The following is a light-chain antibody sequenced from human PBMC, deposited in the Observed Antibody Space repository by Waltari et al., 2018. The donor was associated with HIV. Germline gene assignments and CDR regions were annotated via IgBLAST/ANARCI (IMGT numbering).Light chain of an antibody. CDR3: WAFAGFSNIL. CDR1: SGAVRSYNF. J-gene: IGLJ2*01. V-gene: IGLV2-23*01. CDR2: EDI. Sequence: QSALTKPASVSGSPGQSITISCTGTSGAVRSYNFVSWYQLHPGKAPKLIVYEDIKRPSGVSDRFSGSKSGNTASLTISGLQAEDEADYCCWAFAGFSNILFGGGTKLTVL.